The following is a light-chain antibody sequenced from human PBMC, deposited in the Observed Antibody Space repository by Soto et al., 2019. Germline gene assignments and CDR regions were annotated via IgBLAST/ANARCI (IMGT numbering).Light chain of an antibody. CDR3: QQRTIWPLT. Sequence: EIVLTQSPVTLSLSPGERATLSCRASQSVTTFLALYQQKPGQAPRLLIYDASKRATGIPARFSGSGSGTDFTLTISSLEPEDFAVYYCQQRTIWPLTFGGGTKVEIK. CDR2: DAS. CDR1: QSVTTF. J-gene: IGKJ4*01. V-gene: IGKV3-11*01.